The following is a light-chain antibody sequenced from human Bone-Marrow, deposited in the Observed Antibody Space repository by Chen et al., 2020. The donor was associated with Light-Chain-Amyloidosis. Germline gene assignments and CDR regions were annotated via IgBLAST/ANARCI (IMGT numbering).Light chain of an antibody. CDR2: QDN. CDR3: QAWDTSTGGV. V-gene: IGLV3-1*01. Sequence: SSGLTQPPSVSVPPGQTTSTSCSRDKLGDKYVCWYQQKPGQSPVLVIYQDNKRPSGIPERFSGSNSGNTATLTITGTQAVDEADYYCQAWDTSTGGVFGTGTKVTVL. J-gene: IGLJ1*01. CDR1: KLGDKY.